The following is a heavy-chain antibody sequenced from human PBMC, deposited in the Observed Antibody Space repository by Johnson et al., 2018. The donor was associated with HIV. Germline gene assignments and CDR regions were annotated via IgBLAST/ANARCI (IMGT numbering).Heavy chain of an antibody. CDR2: IYSGGST. J-gene: IGHJ3*01. V-gene: IGHV3-66*01. CDR1: GFTVSSNY. Sequence: VKLVESGGGLVQPGGSLRLSCAASGFTVSSNYMSWVRQAPGKGLEWVSFIYSGGSTYYADSVKGRFTISRDNSKNTLSLQMDSLRPEDMAVYYCVSRSGALWGQGTMVTVSP. D-gene: IGHD1-26*01. CDR3: VSRSGAL.